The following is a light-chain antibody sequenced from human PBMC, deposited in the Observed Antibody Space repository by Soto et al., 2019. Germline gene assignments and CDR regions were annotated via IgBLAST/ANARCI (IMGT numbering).Light chain of an antibody. J-gene: IGKJ1*01. CDR1: QSVSSY. CDR3: QKRSSWPPE. CDR2: DAS. Sequence: EIVLTQSPATLSLSPGERATLSCRASQSVSSYLAWYQQKPGQAPRLLIYDASNRATGIPARFSGSGSGTDFTLTISSLEPEDFAVYYCQKRSSWPPEFGQGTKVDIK. V-gene: IGKV3-11*01.